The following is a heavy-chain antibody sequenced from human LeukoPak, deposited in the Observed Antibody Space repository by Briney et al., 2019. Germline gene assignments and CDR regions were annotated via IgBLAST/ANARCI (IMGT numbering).Heavy chain of an antibody. CDR1: GFTFSNAC. J-gene: IGHJ4*02. D-gene: IGHD5-18*01. V-gene: IGHV3-15*01. CDR2: IKSKTDGGTT. CDR3: TTGTWIQLWLPDY. Sequence: GGSLRLSCAASGFTFSNACMSWVRQAPGKGLEWVGHIKSKTDGGTTDFAAPVKGRFTISRDDSENTLFPQMNSLKTEDTAVYYCTTGTWIQLWLPDYWGQGTLVTVSS.